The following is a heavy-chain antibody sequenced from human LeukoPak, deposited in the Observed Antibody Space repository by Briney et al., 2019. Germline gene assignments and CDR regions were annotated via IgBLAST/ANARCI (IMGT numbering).Heavy chain of an antibody. V-gene: IGHV1-18*01. D-gene: IGHD3-16*01. J-gene: IGHJ4*02. CDR2: INGNTGNA. Sequence: ASVTVSCKATGYTFTSYGISWVRQAPGQGLEWMGWINGNTGNAKYAQKLQGRVTFTTDTSTSTVYMELRSLRSDDTAVYYCVRDFHYAPDYWGQGTLVTVPS. CDR3: VRDFHYAPDY. CDR1: GYTFTSYG.